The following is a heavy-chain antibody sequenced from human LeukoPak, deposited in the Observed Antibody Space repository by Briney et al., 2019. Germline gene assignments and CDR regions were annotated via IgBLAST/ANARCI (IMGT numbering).Heavy chain of an antibody. J-gene: IGHJ4*02. D-gene: IGHD3-10*01. CDR3: AKGFRSGSGSVSAIDY. Sequence: GGSLRLSCAASGFTVSSNYMSWVRQAPGKGLEWVSVIYSGGSTYYADSVKGRLTISRDNSKNTLYLQMSSLRADDTAVYYCAKGFRSGSGSVSAIDYWGQGTLVTVSS. CDR1: GFTVSSNY. CDR2: IYSGGST. V-gene: IGHV3-53*01.